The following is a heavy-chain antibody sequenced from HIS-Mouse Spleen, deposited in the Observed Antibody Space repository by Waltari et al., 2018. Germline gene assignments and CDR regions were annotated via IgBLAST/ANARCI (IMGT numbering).Heavy chain of an antibody. D-gene: IGHD6-13*01. CDR3: AREIPYSSSWYDWYFDL. J-gene: IGHJ2*01. CDR2: IYYSGST. Sequence: QLQLQESGPGLVKPSETLSLTCTVPGGSISSSSYYWGWIRQPPGKGLEWIGIIYYSGSTYDNPSLKSRVTISVDPSKNQFARKLSSVTAADTAVYYCAREIPYSSSWYDWYFDLWGRGTLVTVSS. V-gene: IGHV4-39*07. CDR1: GGSISSSSYY.